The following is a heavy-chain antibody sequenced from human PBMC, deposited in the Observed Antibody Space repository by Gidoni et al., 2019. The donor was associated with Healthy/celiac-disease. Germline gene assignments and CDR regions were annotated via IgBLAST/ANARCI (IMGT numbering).Heavy chain of an antibody. CDR1: GYTLTELS. J-gene: IGHJ4*02. Sequence: QVQRVQSGAEVTKPGASVKVSCLVSGYTLTELSMHWVRPARGKGLEWMGGFDTEDGETIYAQKFQGRVTMTEDTSTDTAYMELGSLRSEYTAVYYCATDRGRRIVGAPKGYFDYWGQGTLVTVSS. CDR3: ATDRGRRIVGAPKGYFDY. V-gene: IGHV1-24*01. CDR2: FDTEDGET. D-gene: IGHD1-26*01.